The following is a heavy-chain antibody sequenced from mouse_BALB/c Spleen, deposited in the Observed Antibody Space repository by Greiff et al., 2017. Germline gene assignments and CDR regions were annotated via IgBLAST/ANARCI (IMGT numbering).Heavy chain of an antibody. Sequence: DVKLQESGPGLVKPSQSLSLTCSVTGYSITSGYYWNWIRQFPGNKLEWMGYISYDGSNNYNPSLKNRISITRDTSKNQFFLKLNSVTTEDTATYYCARDGGYYVPFAYWGQGTLVTVSA. CDR3: ARDGGYYVPFAY. D-gene: IGHD2-3*01. CDR2: ISYDGSN. J-gene: IGHJ3*01. V-gene: IGHV3-6*02. CDR1: GYSITSGYY.